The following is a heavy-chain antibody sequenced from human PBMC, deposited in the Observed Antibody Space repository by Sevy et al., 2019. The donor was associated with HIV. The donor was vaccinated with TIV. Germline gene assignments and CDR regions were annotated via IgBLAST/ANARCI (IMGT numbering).Heavy chain of an antibody. J-gene: IGHJ5*02. Sequence: ASVKVSCKASGGTFSSYAISWVRQAPGQGLEWMGGIIPIFGTANYAQMFQGRVTITADESTSTAYMELSSLRSEDTAVYYCARDLRRFLFDPWGQGTLVTVSS. CDR3: ARDLRRFLFDP. V-gene: IGHV1-69*13. CDR1: GGTFSSYA. D-gene: IGHD3-3*01. CDR2: IIPIFGTA.